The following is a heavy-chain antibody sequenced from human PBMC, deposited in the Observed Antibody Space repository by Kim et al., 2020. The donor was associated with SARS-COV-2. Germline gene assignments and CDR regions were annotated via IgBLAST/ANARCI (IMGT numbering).Heavy chain of an antibody. Sequence: GGSLRLSRAASGFTFSSYSMNWVRQAPGKGLEWASSIRSSSSYIYYADSVKGRFTISRDNAKNSLYLQMHSLRAEDTAVYYCARGPRVYSYGPGDYWGQGTLVTVSS. CDR3: ARGPRVYSYGPGDY. V-gene: IGHV3-21*01. CDR2: IRSSSSYI. D-gene: IGHD5-18*01. CDR1: GFTFSSYS. J-gene: IGHJ4*02.